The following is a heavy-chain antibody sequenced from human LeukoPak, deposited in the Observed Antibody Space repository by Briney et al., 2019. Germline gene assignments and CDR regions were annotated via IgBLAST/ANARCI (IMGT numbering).Heavy chain of an antibody. J-gene: IGHJ5*02. CDR2: IVSDGSGT. CDR1: GFTFSSYW. D-gene: IGHD7-27*01. V-gene: IGHV3-74*01. Sequence: GGSLRLSCAASGFTFSSYWMHWVRRAPGKGLVWVSRIVSDGSGTTYADSVRGRFTISRDNAKNTLYLQMDSLRAEDTAVYYCARDRNIYGSDWGNWFDPWGQGALVTVSS. CDR3: ARDRNIYGSDWGNWFDP.